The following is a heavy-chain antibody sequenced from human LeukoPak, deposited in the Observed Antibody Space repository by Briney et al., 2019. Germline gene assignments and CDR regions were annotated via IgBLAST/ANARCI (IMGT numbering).Heavy chain of an antibody. CDR1: GGSLSGYY. J-gene: IGHJ6*02. D-gene: IGHD3-9*01. Sequence: PSETLSLTCAVYGGSLSGYYWSRIRHPPGKGLEWIGYIYYSGSTNYNPSLKSRVTISVDTSKNQFSLKLSSVTAADTAVYYCAGARGESRYFDSLYGMDVWGQGTTVTVSS. V-gene: IGHV4-59*03. CDR2: IYYSGST. CDR3: AGARGESRYFDSLYGMDV.